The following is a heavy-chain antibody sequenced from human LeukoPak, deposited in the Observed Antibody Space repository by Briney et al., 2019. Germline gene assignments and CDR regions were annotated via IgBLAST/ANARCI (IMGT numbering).Heavy chain of an antibody. Sequence: GTSVKVSCKASGFTFTSSAVQWVRQARGQRLEWIGWIVVGSGNTNYAQKFQERVTITRDMSTSTAYMELSSLRSEDTAVYYRAVTARVAAADYFDYWGQGTLVTVSS. CDR1: GFTFTSSA. J-gene: IGHJ4*02. CDR3: AVTARVAAADYFDY. D-gene: IGHD6-13*01. CDR2: IVVGSGNT. V-gene: IGHV1-58*01.